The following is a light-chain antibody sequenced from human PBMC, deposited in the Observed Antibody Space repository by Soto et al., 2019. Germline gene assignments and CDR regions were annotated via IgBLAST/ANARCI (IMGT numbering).Light chain of an antibody. CDR3: QQYNGWPLT. Sequence: EVVMTQSPATLSVSPGDRVTLSCRASQTVNSKLAWYQQIPGQAPRLLIYAASTRATGIPARFSGSGSGTEFTLTISSLQSEDFAVYYCQQYNGWPLTFGQGTKV. J-gene: IGKJ1*01. V-gene: IGKV3-15*01. CDR1: QTVNSK. CDR2: AAS.